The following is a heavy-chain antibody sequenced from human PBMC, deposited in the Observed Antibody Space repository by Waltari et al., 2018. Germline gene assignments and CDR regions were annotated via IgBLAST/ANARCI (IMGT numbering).Heavy chain of an antibody. J-gene: IGHJ4*02. D-gene: IGHD3-9*01. CDR2: SHNDGSST. CDR1: GFTLSNHW. Sequence: EVQLVESGGGLVQPGGSLRLSCAASGFTLSNHWMHWVRQAPGKGLVWVSGSHNDGSSTRYADSVKGRFTTPRPNAKNTVYLQMNSLRAEDTAVYYCARGGYFDWLSRFDYWGQGTLVTVSS. CDR3: ARGGYFDWLSRFDY. V-gene: IGHV3-74*01.